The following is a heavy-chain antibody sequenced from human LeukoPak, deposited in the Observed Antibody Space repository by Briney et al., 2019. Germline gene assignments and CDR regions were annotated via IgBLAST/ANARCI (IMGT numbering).Heavy chain of an antibody. Sequence: PGGSLRLSCAASGFTFSTYWMHWVRQVPGKGLVWVARINSDETTADYADAVRGRFTISRDNAKNTMYLEMNSLRPEDTALYYCAPEGGSSYDYWGQGTLVTVSS. D-gene: IGHD5-18*01. J-gene: IGHJ4*02. CDR2: INSDETTA. CDR3: APEGGSSYDY. CDR1: GFTFSTYW. V-gene: IGHV3-74*01.